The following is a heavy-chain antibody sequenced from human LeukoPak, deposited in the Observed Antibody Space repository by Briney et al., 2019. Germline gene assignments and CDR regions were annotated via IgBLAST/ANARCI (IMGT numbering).Heavy chain of an antibody. CDR3: ARQTGPDDYGDPCYFDG. Sequence: GGSLKISCKGSGYPFTSFWIGWVRPVPGKGLGWRGIIYPGDSDTRYSPSFQGQVTISADKSTSTASLQWSSLKASDTAMYYCARQTGPDDYGDPCYFDGGGQGTLVTVSS. CDR2: IYPGDSDT. D-gene: IGHD4-17*01. J-gene: IGHJ4*02. V-gene: IGHV5-51*01. CDR1: GYPFTSFW.